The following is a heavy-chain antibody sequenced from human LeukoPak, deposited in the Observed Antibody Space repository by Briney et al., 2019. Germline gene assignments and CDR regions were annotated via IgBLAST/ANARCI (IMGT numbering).Heavy chain of an antibody. CDR1: GGSISNYY. V-gene: IGHV4-59*08. Sequence: KPSETLSLTCTVSGGSISNYYWSWIRQPPGKGLEWLGYIYYSGSTYYNPSLKSRVTISVDTSKNQFSLKLSSVTAADTAVYYCARLYRITMIVVVPNWYFDLWGRGTLVTVSS. D-gene: IGHD3-22*01. CDR3: ARLYRITMIVVVPNWYFDL. CDR2: IYYSGST. J-gene: IGHJ2*01.